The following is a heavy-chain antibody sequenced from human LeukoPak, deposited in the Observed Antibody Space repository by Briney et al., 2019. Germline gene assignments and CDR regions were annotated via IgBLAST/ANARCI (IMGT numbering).Heavy chain of an antibody. CDR3: ARDFYYGGKPTFEIAFDI. Sequence: GRSLRLSCAASGFTFSSYAMHWVRQAPGKGLEWVAVISYDGSNKYYADSVKGRFTISRDNSKNTLYLQMNSLRAEDTAVYYCARDFYYGGKPTFEIAFDIWGQGTMVTVSS. D-gene: IGHD4-23*01. CDR1: GFTFSSYA. CDR2: ISYDGSNK. V-gene: IGHV3-30-3*01. J-gene: IGHJ3*02.